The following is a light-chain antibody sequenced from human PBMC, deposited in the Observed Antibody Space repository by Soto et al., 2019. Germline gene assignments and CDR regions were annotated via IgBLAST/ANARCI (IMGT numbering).Light chain of an antibody. V-gene: IGKV1-5*03. J-gene: IGKJ1*01. CDR1: QSVSSW. Sequence: DIQMTQSPSTLSASVWDRVAMTCLASQSVSSWVAWYHLKPGKAPKLLIYKASTLETGVPSRFSGSGSRTEFTLTISSLQPDDFATYYCQHYASFSGTFGQGTKVDI. CDR2: KAS. CDR3: QHYASFSGT.